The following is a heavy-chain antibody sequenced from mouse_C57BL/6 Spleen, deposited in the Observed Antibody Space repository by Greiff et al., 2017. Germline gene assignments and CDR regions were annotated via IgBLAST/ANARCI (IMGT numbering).Heavy chain of an antibody. CDR3: ARDLGRYAVDY. J-gene: IGHJ4*01. CDR2: ISDGGSYT. V-gene: IGHV5-4*01. CDR1: GFTFSSYA. D-gene: IGHD4-1*01. Sequence: EVKLVESGGGLVKPGGSLKLSCAASGFTFSSYAMSWVRQTPEKRLEWVATISDGGSYTYYPDNVKGRFTISRDNAKNNLYLQMSHLKSEDTAMYYCARDLGRYAVDYWGQGTSVTVSS.